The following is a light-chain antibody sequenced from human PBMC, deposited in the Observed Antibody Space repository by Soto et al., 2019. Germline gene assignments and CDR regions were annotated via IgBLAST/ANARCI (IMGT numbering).Light chain of an antibody. V-gene: IGLV1-44*01. J-gene: IGLJ1*01. CDR2: SNN. CDR1: SPNIGSNT. CDR3: AAWDDSLNNYV. Sequence: QSVLTRPPSASGTPGQRVTSSCSGSSPNIGSNTVNWYQQLPGTAPKLLIYSNNQRPSGVPDRFSGSKSGTSASLAISGLQSEDEADYYCAAWDDSLNNYVFGTGTKVTVL.